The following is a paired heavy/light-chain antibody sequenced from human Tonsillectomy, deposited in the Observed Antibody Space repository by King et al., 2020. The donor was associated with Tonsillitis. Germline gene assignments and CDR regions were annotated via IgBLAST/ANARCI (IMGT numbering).Heavy chain of an antibody. CDR1: GFTFSSHW. V-gene: IGHV3-7*01. J-gene: IGHJ4*02. D-gene: IGHD3-16*01. Sequence: EVQLVESGGGLVQPGESLRLSCVVSGFTFSSHWVAWVRQAPGKGLEWVANLRPDGGAEYYVDSVRGRFTIYRDNAKNSIFLLMNSLTPDDTAIYYCARDPAFGALDHWGQGTLVTVSS. CDR2: LRPDGGAE. CDR3: ARDPAFGALDH.
Light chain of an antibody. CDR1: QSLVFSDGNTY. CDR3: MQGTQWPFT. V-gene: IGKV2-30*01. Sequence: DIVLTQSPLSLPVTLGQPASISCRSSQSLVFSDGNTYLSWFQQRPGQSPRRLIYRVSNRDSGVPDRFSGSGSGPDFTLKISRVEAEDVAIYYCMQGTQWPFTFGPGTRVDIK. CDR2: RVS. J-gene: IGKJ3*01.